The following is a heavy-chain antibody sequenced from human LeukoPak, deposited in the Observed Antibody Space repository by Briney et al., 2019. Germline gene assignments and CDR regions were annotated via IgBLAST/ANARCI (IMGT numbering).Heavy chain of an antibody. D-gene: IGHD6-19*01. CDR1: GGSISSYY. Sequence: SSETLSLTCTVSGGSISSYYWSWIRQPPGKGLEWIGYIYYSGSTNYNPSLKSRVTIPVDTSKNQFSLKLSSVTAADTAVYYCARVKEEYSSGWYMIFDYWGQGTLVTVSS. J-gene: IGHJ4*02. V-gene: IGHV4-59*01. CDR3: ARVKEEYSSGWYMIFDY. CDR2: IYYSGST.